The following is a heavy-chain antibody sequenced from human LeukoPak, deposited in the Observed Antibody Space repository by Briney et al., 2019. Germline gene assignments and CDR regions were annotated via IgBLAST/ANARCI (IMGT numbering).Heavy chain of an antibody. D-gene: IGHD2-2*01. CDR2: ISYDGSNK. CDR1: RFTFSSYA. V-gene: IGHV3-30-3*01. J-gene: IGHJ4*02. CDR3: ARDREIVVVPAAPDY. Sequence: PGGSLRLSCAASRFTFSSYAMHWVRQAPGKGLEWVAVISYDGSNKYYADSVKGRFTISRDNSKNTLYLQMNSLRAEDTAVYYCARDREIVVVPAAPDYWGQGTLVTVSS.